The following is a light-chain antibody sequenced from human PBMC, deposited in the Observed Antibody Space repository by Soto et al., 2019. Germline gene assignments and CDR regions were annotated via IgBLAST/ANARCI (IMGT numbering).Light chain of an antibody. V-gene: IGKV1-39*01. CDR1: QTSATY. Sequence: DIQMTQSPSSLSASVGDRVTITCRASQTSATYINWYQQKSGSAPRLLIYEASGLQSGVPSRFSGSGSGTHFVLTISNFQPEDSATYYCQQYESLPLTFGQGTRLEIK. CDR2: EAS. J-gene: IGKJ5*01. CDR3: QQYESLPLT.